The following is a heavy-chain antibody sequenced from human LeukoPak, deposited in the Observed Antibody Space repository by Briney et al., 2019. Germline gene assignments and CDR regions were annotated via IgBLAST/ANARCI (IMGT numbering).Heavy chain of an antibody. CDR2: INHSGST. D-gene: IGHD6-13*01. V-gene: IGHV4-34*01. CDR3: ARRAGYSSPRGYYYGMDV. CDR1: GGSFSGYY. J-gene: IGHJ6*02. Sequence: SETLSLTCAVYGGSFSGYYWSWIRQPPGKGLEWIGEINHSGSTNYNPSLKSRVTISVDTSKNQFSLKLSSVTAADTAVYYCARRAGYSSPRGYYYGMDVWGQGTTVTVSS.